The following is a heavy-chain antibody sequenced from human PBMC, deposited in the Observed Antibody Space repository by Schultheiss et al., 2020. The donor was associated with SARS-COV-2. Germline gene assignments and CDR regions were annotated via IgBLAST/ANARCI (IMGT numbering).Heavy chain of an antibody. CDR1: GYTFTSYD. J-gene: IGHJ6*02. CDR3: ARQFINYYVMDV. Sequence: GESLKISCKASGYTFTSYDINWVRQATGQGLEWMGWMNPNSGNTGYAQKFQGRVTMTRNTSISTAYMEVTSLTSDDTAVYYCARQFINYYVMDVWGQGTTVTVSS. CDR2: MNPNSGNT. V-gene: IGHV1-8*01.